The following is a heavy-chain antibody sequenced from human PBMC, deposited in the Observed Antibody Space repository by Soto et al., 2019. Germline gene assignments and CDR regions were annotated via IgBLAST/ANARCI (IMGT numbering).Heavy chain of an antibody. J-gene: IGHJ4*02. Sequence: GGSLRLSCAASGFTFSSYAMHWVRQAPGKGLEWVAVISYDGSNKYYADSVKGRFTISRDNSKNTLYLQMNSLRAEDTAVYYCARELDSSLTNYFDYWGQGTLVTVSS. CDR3: ARELDSSLTNYFDY. V-gene: IGHV3-30-3*01. CDR2: ISYDGSNK. CDR1: GFTFSSYA. D-gene: IGHD5-18*01.